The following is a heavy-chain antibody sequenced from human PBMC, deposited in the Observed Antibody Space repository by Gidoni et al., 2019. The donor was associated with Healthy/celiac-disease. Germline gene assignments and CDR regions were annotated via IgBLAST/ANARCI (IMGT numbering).Heavy chain of an antibody. Sequence: QVQLQESVPGLVKLSQPLSLTCTVSGGSISSGGYYWRWICQHPGKGLEWIGYIYYSGSTYYNPYLKSRVTISVDTSKNQFSLKLSSVTAAETAVYYCARASYYYGSGSYSDWGQGTLVTVSS. J-gene: IGHJ4*02. CDR1: GGSISSGGYY. CDR3: ARASYYYGSGSYSD. D-gene: IGHD3-10*01. CDR2: IYYSGST. V-gene: IGHV4-31*03.